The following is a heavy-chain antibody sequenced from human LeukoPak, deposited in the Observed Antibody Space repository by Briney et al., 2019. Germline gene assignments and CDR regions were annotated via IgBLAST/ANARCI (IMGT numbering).Heavy chain of an antibody. J-gene: IGHJ4*02. CDR1: GFTFSSYA. D-gene: IGHD5-12*01. V-gene: IGHV3-23*01. Sequence: GGSLRLSCAASGFTFSSYAMSWVRQAPGKGLEWVSAISGSGGSTYYADSVKGRFTISRDNSKNTLYLQMNSLRAEDTAVYYCATWSGYAREHFDYWGQGTLVTVSS. CDR3: ATWSGYAREHFDY. CDR2: ISGSGGST.